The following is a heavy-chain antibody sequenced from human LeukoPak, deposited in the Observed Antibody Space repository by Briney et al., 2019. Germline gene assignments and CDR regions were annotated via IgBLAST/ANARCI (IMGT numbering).Heavy chain of an antibody. D-gene: IGHD1-26*01. Sequence: ASVKVSCKASGYTFTSYGISWVRQAPGQGLEWMGWISAYNGNTKYAQKLQGRVTMTTDTSTSTAYRGLRSLRSDDTAVYYCARDSGGYYCFDYWGQGTLVTVSS. CDR1: GYTFTSYG. CDR3: ARDSGGYYCFDY. CDR2: ISAYNGNT. V-gene: IGHV1-18*01. J-gene: IGHJ4*02.